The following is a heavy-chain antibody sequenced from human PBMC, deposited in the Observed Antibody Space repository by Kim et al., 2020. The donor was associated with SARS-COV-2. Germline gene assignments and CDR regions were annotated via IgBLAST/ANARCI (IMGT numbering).Heavy chain of an antibody. CDR3: AKVGVLRFLEMGFDY. J-gene: IGHJ4*02. CDR2: ISWNSGSI. D-gene: IGHD3-3*01. V-gene: IGHV3-9*01. Sequence: GGSLRLSCAASGFTFGDYAMHWVRQAPGKGLEWVSGISWNSGSIGYADSVKGRFTISRDNAKNSLYLQMNSLRAEDTALYYCAKVGVLRFLEMGFDYWGQGTLVTVSS. CDR1: GFTFGDYA.